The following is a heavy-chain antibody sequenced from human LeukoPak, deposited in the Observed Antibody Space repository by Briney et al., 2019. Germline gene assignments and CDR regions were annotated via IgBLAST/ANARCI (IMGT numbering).Heavy chain of an antibody. V-gene: IGHV3-33*01. D-gene: IGHD2-2*01. CDR1: GFTFSSYG. CDR3: ARDLCSSTSCFDY. CDR2: IWYDGSNK. J-gene: IGHJ4*02. Sequence: GGSLRLSCAASGFTFSSYGMHWVRQAPGKGLEWVAVIWYDGSNKYYADSVKGRFTISRDNSKNTLYLQMNSLRAEDTAVYYCARDLCSSTSCFDYRGQGTLVPVSS.